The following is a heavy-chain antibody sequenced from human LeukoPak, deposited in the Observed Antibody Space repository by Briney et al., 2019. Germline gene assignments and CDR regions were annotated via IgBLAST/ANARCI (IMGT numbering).Heavy chain of an antibody. CDR3: TRGSIAYYYMDV. Sequence: PSETLSLTCAVYGGSFSGYYWSWIRQPPGKGLEWIGEIYHRGSTSYNPSLKSRVTISVDTSKNQFSLKLSSVTAADTAVYYCTRGSIAYYYMDVWGKGTTVTISS. J-gene: IGHJ6*03. CDR1: GGSFSGYY. V-gene: IGHV4-34*01. CDR2: IYHRGST. D-gene: IGHD3-22*01.